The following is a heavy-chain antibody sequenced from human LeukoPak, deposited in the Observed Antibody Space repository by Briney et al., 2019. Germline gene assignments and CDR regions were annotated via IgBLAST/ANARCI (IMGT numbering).Heavy chain of an antibody. Sequence: ASVKVSCKASGYTLINYAIHWVRQAPGQRLEWMGWINAYNGDTEYSQKLQGRVTITRDTSASTAYMDLSILRSEDTAVYYCARGSSSDWPLEYWGRGILVTVSS. J-gene: IGHJ4*02. CDR3: ARGSSSDWPLEY. D-gene: IGHD6-19*01. CDR2: INAYNGDT. V-gene: IGHV1-3*01. CDR1: GYTLINYA.